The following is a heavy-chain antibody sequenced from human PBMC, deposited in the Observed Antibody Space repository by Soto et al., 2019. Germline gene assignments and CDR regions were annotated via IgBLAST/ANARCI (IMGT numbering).Heavy chain of an antibody. CDR2: ISSNGGNT. CDR1: GFTFSSYA. D-gene: IGHD3-22*01. V-gene: IGHV3-64*04. CDR3: AKDSYDGSGYRYFQH. J-gene: IGHJ1*01. Sequence: PGGSLRLSCSASGFTFSSYAMHWFRQAPGKGLEYVSAISSNGGNTYYADSVKGRFTISRDNSKNTLYLQMNSLRDEDTAVYYCAKDSYDGSGYRYFQHWGQGTLVTVSS.